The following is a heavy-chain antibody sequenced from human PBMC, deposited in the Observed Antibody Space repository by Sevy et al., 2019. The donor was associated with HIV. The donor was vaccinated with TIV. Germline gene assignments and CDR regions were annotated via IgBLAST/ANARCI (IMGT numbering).Heavy chain of an antibody. Sequence: GESLKISCKGSGYSFTSYWIGWVRQMPGKGLEWMGIIYPGDSDTRYSPSFQGQVTISADKSISTAYLQWNSLKASDTAMYYCARLEAPGYCSSTSCYSYFDYWGQGTLVTVSS. CDR3: ARLEAPGYCSSTSCYSYFDY. CDR2: IYPGDSDT. CDR1: GYSFTSYW. J-gene: IGHJ4*02. D-gene: IGHD2-2*02. V-gene: IGHV5-51*01.